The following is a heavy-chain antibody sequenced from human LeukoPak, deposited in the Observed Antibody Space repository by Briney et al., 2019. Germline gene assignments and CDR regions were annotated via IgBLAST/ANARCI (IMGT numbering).Heavy chain of an antibody. Sequence: GRSLRLSCAASGFTFSSYVMHWVRQAPGKGLEWVAIISYDGSNEYYADSVKGRFTISRDNSKNTLYLQMNSLRAEDTAVYYCVYGDFVRTVNYFDYWGQGTLVTVSS. V-gene: IGHV3-30*04. CDR1: GFTFSSYV. D-gene: IGHD4-17*01. J-gene: IGHJ4*02. CDR2: ISYDGSNE. CDR3: VYGDFVRTVNYFDY.